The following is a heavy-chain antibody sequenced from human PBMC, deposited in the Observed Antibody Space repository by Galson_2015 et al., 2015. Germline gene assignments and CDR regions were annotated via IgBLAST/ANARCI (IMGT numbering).Heavy chain of an antibody. D-gene: IGHD5-18*01. J-gene: IGHJ6*02. Sequence: CAISGDSVSSNSAAWNWIRQSPSSGLEWLGWISYRSKWYNDYAVSLKSRITINPDTSKNQFSLQLNSVTPEDTAVYYCARDPGYGYVVDVWGQGTAVTVSS. CDR1: GDSVSSNSAA. CDR3: ARDPGYGYVVDV. CDR2: ISYRSKWYN. V-gene: IGHV6-1*01.